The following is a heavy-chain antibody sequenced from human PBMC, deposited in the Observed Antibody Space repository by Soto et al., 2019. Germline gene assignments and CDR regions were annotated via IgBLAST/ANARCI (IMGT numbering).Heavy chain of an antibody. CDR2: INWNGGST. Sequence: EVQLVESGGGVVRPGGSLRLSCAASGFTFDDYGMSWVRQAPGKGLEWVSGINWNGGSTGYADSVKGRFTISRDNAKNSLYLQMNSLRAEDTALYYCARDSKGDYYDSSGYYYFDYWGQGTLVTVSS. V-gene: IGHV3-20*04. CDR3: ARDSKGDYYDSSGYYYFDY. J-gene: IGHJ4*02. CDR1: GFTFDDYG. D-gene: IGHD3-22*01.